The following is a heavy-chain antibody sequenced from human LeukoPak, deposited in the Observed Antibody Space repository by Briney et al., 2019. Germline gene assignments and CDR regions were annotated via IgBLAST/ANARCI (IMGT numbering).Heavy chain of an antibody. CDR3: ATDANYYDSSGYYRD. V-gene: IGHV1-24*01. Sequence: ASVKVSCKVSGYTLTELSMHWVRQAPGKGLERMGGFDPEDGETIYAQKFQGRVTMTEDTSTDTAYMELSSLRSEDTAVYYCATDANYYDSSGYYRDWGQGTLVTVSS. J-gene: IGHJ4*02. CDR2: FDPEDGET. D-gene: IGHD3-22*01. CDR1: GYTLTELS.